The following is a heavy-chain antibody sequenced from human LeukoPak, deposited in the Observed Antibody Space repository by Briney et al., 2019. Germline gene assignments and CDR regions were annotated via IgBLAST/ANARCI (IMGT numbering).Heavy chain of an antibody. V-gene: IGHV1-69*04. CDR2: IIPILGIA. J-gene: IGHJ1*01. Sequence: SVKVSCKASGGTFSSYALSWVRQAPGQGLEWMGRIIPILGIANYAQKFQGRVTITADKSTSTAYMELRGLRSDDTAVYYCVRSEGPAYCSGGTCYQTPAEYFQHWGQGTLVTVSS. CDR3: VRSEGPAYCSGGTCYQTPAEYFQH. D-gene: IGHD2-15*01. CDR1: GGTFSSYA.